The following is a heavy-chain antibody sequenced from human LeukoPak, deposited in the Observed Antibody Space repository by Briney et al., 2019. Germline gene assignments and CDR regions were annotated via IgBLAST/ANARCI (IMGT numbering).Heavy chain of an antibody. J-gene: IGHJ3*02. V-gene: IGHV1-46*01. D-gene: IGHD1-26*01. CDR1: GYTFTSYY. Sequence: GASVKVSCKASGYTFTSYYMHWVRQAPGQGLEWMGIINPSGGSTSYAQKFQGRVTMTRDTSTSTDYMELSSLRPEDTAVYYWARDKGVGGIVGATSGAFDIWGQGTMVTVSS. CDR2: INPSGGST. CDR3: ARDKGVGGIVGATSGAFDI.